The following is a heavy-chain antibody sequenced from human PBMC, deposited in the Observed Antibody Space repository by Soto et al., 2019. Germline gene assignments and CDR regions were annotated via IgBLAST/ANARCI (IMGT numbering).Heavy chain of an antibody. D-gene: IGHD4-17*01. CDR2: ISYDAANK. CDR1: GFTFHSYG. J-gene: IGHJ4*02. V-gene: IGHV3-30*18. Sequence: QVQLVESGGGVVQPGRSLRLSCAASGFTFHSYGMHWVRQAPGKGLEWVAVISYDAANKYYADSVKGRFTISRDNSKSSLYLQMNSLRAEDTAVYYCAKDRAVTSYYFDYWGQGTLVTVSS. CDR3: AKDRAVTSYYFDY.